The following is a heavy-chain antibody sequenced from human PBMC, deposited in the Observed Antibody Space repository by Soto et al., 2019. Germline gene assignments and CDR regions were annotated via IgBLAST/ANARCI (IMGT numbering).Heavy chain of an antibody. CDR1: GFTFSRYW. V-gene: IGHV3-74*01. J-gene: IGHJ6*02. D-gene: IGHD3-16*01. Sequence: EVQLVESGGGLVLPGGSLRLSCAASGFTFSRYWMHWVRQAPGKGLVWVSRISSYGSDTHYADSVKGRFTISRDNAKNTVYLQMNSLGAEDTAVYYCASNYAYAEGYYLYGIDVWGQGTTVTVSS. CDR2: ISSYGSDT. CDR3: ASNYAYAEGYYLYGIDV.